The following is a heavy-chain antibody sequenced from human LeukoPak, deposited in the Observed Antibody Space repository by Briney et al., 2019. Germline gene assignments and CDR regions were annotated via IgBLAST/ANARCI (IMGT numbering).Heavy chain of an antibody. CDR1: GGSISSGDYY. J-gene: IGHJ3*02. Sequence: PSETLSLTCTVSGGSISSGDYYWSWIRQPPGKGLEWIGYIYYSGSTYYNPSLKSRVTISVDTSKNQFSLKLSSVTAADTAVYYCARPVEMATINDAFDIWGQGTLVTVSS. D-gene: IGHD5-24*01. CDR2: IYYSGST. CDR3: ARPVEMATINDAFDI. V-gene: IGHV4-30-4*08.